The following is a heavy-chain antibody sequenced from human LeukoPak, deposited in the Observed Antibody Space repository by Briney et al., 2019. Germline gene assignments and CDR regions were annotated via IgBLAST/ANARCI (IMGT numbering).Heavy chain of an antibody. CDR1: GYTFTSYD. Sequence: ASVKVSCKASGYTFTSYDINWVRQATGQGLEWMGWMNPNSGNTGYAQKFQGRVTMTRNTSTSTAYMELSSLRSEDTAVYYCARVVADIVVVVAADGMDVWGQGTTVTVSS. D-gene: IGHD2-15*01. V-gene: IGHV1-8*01. CDR3: ARVVADIVVVVAADGMDV. CDR2: MNPNSGNT. J-gene: IGHJ6*02.